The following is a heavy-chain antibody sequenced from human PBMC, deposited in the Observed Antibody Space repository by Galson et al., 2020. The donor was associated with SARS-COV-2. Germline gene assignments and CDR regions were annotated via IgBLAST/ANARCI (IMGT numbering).Heavy chain of an antibody. Sequence: GGSLRLSCAASGFTFSSYSMNCVRQAPGKGLEWVSYISSSSSTIYYADSVKGRFTISRDNAKNSLYLQMNSLRAEDTAVYYCARAPDYYYYYMDVWGKGTTVTISS. V-gene: IGHV3-48*01. CDR2: ISSSSSTI. CDR1: GFTFSSYS. CDR3: ARAPDYYYYYMDV. J-gene: IGHJ6*03.